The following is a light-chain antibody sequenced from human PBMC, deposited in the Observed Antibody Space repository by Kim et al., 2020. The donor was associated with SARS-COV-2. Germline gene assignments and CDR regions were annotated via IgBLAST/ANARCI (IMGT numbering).Light chain of an antibody. CDR2: EIS. CDR1: SSDVGRYSL. Sequence: QSALTQPASVSGSPGQSITISCTGTSSDVGRYSLVSWFQQHPGEAPKLMIYEISKRPSGISNRFSGSKSGNTASLTVSGLQADDEADYYCCSYAGSSTWVFGGGTQLTVL. J-gene: IGLJ3*02. CDR3: CSYAGSSTWV. V-gene: IGLV2-23*02.